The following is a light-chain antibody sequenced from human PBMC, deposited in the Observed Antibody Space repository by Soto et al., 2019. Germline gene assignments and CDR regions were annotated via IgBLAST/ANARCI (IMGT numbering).Light chain of an antibody. CDR3: SSYTSSSSLV. J-gene: IGLJ1*01. CDR2: DVS. CDR1: SSDVGGYNC. Sequence: QSALTQPASVSGSPGQSITISCTGTSSDVGGYNCVSWYQQHPGKAPKLMIYDVSNRPSGVSNRFSGSKSANTASLTISGLQAEDEADYYCSSYTSSSSLVFGTGTKLTVL. V-gene: IGLV2-14*01.